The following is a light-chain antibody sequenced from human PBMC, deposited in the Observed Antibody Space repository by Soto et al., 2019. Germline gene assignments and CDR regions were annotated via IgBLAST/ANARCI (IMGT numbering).Light chain of an antibody. CDR1: SSDVGAYNF. Sequence: QSALTQPPSASGSPGQSVTISCTGTSSDVGAYNFVSWYQQYPGKTPKLMIYEVTKRPSGVPDRFSGSKSGNTASLTVSGLQSEDEADYYCASCGGSKNGGVFGGGTKLTVL. CDR2: EVT. CDR3: ASCGGSKNGGV. J-gene: IGLJ2*01. V-gene: IGLV2-8*01.